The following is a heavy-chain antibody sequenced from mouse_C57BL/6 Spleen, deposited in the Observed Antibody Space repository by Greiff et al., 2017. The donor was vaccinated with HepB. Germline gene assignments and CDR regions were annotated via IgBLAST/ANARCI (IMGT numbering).Heavy chain of an antibody. V-gene: IGHV1-52*01. Sequence: QVQLQQPGAELVRPGSSVKLSCKASGYTFTSYWMHWVKQRPIQGLEWIGNIDPSDSETHYNQKFKDKATLTVDKSSSTAYMQLSSLTSEDSAVYYCARGNYGSSYDYFVYWGQGTTLTVSS. J-gene: IGHJ2*01. CDR3: ARGNYGSSYDYFVY. CDR1: GYTFTSYW. CDR2: IDPSDSET. D-gene: IGHD1-1*01.